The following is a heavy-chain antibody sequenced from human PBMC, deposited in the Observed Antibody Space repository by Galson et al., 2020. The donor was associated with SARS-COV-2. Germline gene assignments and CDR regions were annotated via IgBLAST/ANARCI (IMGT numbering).Heavy chain of an antibody. D-gene: IGHD4-17*01. V-gene: IGHV4-59*13. CDR3: ATSYGDSREYFQH. J-gene: IGHJ1*01. CDR2: IYYTGST. Sequence: SETLSLTCTVSGGSISSYYWSWIRQPPGKGLEWIAYIYYTGSTDYNPSLKSRISISIDTSKKQFSLKVRSVSAADTAVYYCATSYGDSREYFQHWGQGTLVTVSS. CDR1: GGSISSYY.